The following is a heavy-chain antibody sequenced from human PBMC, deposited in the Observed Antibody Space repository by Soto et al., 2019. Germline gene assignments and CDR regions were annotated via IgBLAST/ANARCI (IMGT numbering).Heavy chain of an antibody. CDR2: IYYTGST. J-gene: IGHJ4*02. D-gene: IGHD3-3*01. V-gene: IGHV4-39*01. CDR1: GASTSSNSFY. Sequence: SETLSLTCTVSGASTSSNSFYWGWIRQPPGKGLEWIGTIYYTGSTYYNPSLKSRITVSVDTSKNLLSLRLTSVTAADTAVYYCARFYYTWNGLDYWGQGTLVTVYS. CDR3: ARFYYTWNGLDY.